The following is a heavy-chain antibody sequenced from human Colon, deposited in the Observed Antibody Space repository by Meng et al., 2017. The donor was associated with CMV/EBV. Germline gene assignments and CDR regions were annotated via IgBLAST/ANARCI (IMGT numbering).Heavy chain of an antibody. Sequence: SETLSLTCTVSDGSIGNYFWTWIRQPPGKGLEYIGCVYYSGYTDYNASLKSRVTMSLDTSNNQISLKLDSVTAADTAVYYCARDGQRISVVWGVPNWFDPWGQGTLVTVSS. J-gene: IGHJ5*02. CDR3: ARDGQRISVVWGVPNWFDP. D-gene: IGHD3-10*01. CDR1: DGSIGNYF. V-gene: IGHV4-59*12. CDR2: VYYSGYT.